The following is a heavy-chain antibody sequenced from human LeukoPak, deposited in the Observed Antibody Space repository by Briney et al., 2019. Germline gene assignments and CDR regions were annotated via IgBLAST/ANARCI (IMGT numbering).Heavy chain of an antibody. CDR2: IYYRGTT. D-gene: IGHD2-15*01. CDR1: GGSISSSDYY. CDR3: ARVNTQGVPSP. Sequence: PSEILSLTCTVSGGSISSSDYYWGWIRQPPGKGLEWIASIYYRGTTHYNPSHQSRVTMSVDTSKNQFSLKLSSVTAADTAVYYCARVNTQGVPSPWGQGILVTVSS. V-gene: IGHV4-39*01. J-gene: IGHJ5*02.